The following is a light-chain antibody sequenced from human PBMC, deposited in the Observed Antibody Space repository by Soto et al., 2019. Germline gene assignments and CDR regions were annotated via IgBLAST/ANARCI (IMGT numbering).Light chain of an antibody. CDR3: CSYGGSRAV. J-gene: IGLJ7*01. Sequence: QSALTQPASLSGSPGQSITISCTGTSSDVGSHNLVSWYQQHPGQAPKLMIYEVSKRPLGVSARFSASKSGNTASLTISGLQAEDEADYYCCSYGGSRAVFGGGPQLTVL. CDR2: EVS. V-gene: IGLV2-23*02. CDR1: SSDVGSHNL.